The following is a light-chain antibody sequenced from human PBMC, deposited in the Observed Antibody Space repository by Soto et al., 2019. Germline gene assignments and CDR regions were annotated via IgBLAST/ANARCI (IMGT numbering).Light chain of an antibody. J-gene: IGLJ2*01. CDR2: EGS. Sequence: QSVLTQPASVSGSPGQSITISCTGTSSDVGSYNLVSWYQQHPGKAPKLMIYEGSKLPSGVSNRFSGYKSGNTASLTISGLQAEDEADYYCCSYAGSSTFHVVFGGGTQLTVL. CDR1: SSDVGSYNL. CDR3: CSYAGSSTFHVV. V-gene: IGLV2-23*03.